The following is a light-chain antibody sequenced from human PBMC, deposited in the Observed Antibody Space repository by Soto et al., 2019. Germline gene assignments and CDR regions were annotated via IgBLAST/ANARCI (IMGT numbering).Light chain of an antibody. CDR3: XXXXXLXLT. CDR1: RHISXY. J-gene: IGKJ4*01. Sequence: IQMTQSPSSLSAFVGDRXXXXXXASRHISXYLTWYQQKPGKAPKLLIYDASNLETGVPSRFSGSGSGTDFTFTISNLQPXXXXXXXXXXXXXLXLTFGGGTKVEIK. CDR2: DAS. V-gene: IGKV1-33*01.